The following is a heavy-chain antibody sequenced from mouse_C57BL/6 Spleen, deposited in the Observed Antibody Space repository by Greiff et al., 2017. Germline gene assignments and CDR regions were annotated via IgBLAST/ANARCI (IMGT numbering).Heavy chain of an antibody. D-gene: IGHD2-3*01. V-gene: IGHV1-59*01. CDR3: ARYDGLGWYFDV. J-gene: IGHJ1*03. Sequence: QVQLQQSGAELVSPGTSVKLSCKASGYTFTSYWMHWVKQRPGQGLEWIGVIDPSDSYTNYNQKFKGKATLTVDTSSSTAYMQLSSLTSEDSAVYYCARYDGLGWYFDVWGTGTTVTVSS. CDR2: IDPSDSYT. CDR1: GYTFTSYW.